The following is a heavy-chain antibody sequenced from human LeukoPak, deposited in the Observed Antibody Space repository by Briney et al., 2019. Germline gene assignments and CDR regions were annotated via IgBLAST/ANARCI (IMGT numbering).Heavy chain of an antibody. Sequence: PSETLSLTCTVSGDSITTYYWSWMRQPPGKGLEWIGYVYYSGSTNYNPSLKSRVTISVDTSKNQFSLKLSSVTAADTAVYYCARVRYDRDFDYWGQGTLVTVSS. J-gene: IGHJ4*02. CDR2: VYYSGST. CDR3: ARVRYDRDFDY. V-gene: IGHV4-59*01. D-gene: IGHD3-22*01. CDR1: GDSITTYY.